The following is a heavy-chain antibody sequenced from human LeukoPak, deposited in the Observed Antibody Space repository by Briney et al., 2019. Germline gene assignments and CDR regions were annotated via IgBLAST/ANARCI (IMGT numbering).Heavy chain of an antibody. CDR1: GFTFDDYA. D-gene: IGHD3-9*01. J-gene: IGHJ4*02. CDR2: ISWDGGST. CDR3: ARAANYYDILTGYYRD. Sequence: PGGSLRLSCAASGFTFDDYAMHWVRQAPGKGLEWVSLISWDGGSTYYADSVKGRFTISRDNSKNSLYLQMNSLRAEDTALYYCARAANYYDILTGYYRDWGQGTLVTVSS. V-gene: IGHV3-43D*03.